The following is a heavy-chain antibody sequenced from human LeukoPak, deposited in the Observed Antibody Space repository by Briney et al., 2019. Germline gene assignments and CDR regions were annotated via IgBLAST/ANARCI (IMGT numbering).Heavy chain of an antibody. CDR1: GFTFSSYS. J-gene: IGHJ4*02. D-gene: IGHD3-22*01. V-gene: IGHV3-21*01. CDR3: AKSQTYYDSSGPTFDY. Sequence: PGGSLRLSCAASGFTFSSYSMNWVRQAPGKGLEWVSSISSSSSYIYYTDSVKGRFTISRDNAKNSLYLQMNSLRAEDTAVYYCAKSQTYYDSSGPTFDYWGQGTLVTVSS. CDR2: ISSSSSYI.